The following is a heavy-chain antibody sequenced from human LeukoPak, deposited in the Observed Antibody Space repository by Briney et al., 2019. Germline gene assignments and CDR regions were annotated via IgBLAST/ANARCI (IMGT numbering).Heavy chain of an antibody. J-gene: IGHJ6*04. CDR2: ISWGGGYI. V-gene: IGHV3-43D*04. Sequence: GGSLRLSCAASGFTFDDYAMHWVRQAPGKGLEWVSFISWGGGYIYYADSVKGRFTISRDNSKNSLYLQMNSLRAEDTALYYCAKAAGSGRNGMDVWGKGTTVTVSS. CDR1: GFTFDDYA. D-gene: IGHD3-10*01. CDR3: AKAAGSGRNGMDV.